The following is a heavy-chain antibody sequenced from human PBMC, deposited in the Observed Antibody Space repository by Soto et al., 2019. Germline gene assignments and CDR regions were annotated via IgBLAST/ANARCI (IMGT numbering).Heavy chain of an antibody. V-gene: IGHV4-31*03. CDR2: IYNSGSP. Sequence: QVQLQESGPGLVKPSQTLSLTCTVSGGSISSGGYYWSWIRQHPGKGLEWIGYIYNSGSPYYNPSLQSRVTISVDTSKSQSALKLSSVTAADPAVYYCARDRGPYYYDRGGSWFDPWGQGTLVTVSS. CDR3: ARDRGPYYYDRGGSWFDP. J-gene: IGHJ5*02. D-gene: IGHD3-22*01. CDR1: GGSISSGGYY.